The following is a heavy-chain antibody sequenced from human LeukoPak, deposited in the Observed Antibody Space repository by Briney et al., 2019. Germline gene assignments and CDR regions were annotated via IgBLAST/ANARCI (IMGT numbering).Heavy chain of an antibody. CDR1: GFTFSSYA. D-gene: IGHD2-15*01. J-gene: IGHJ4*02. CDR2: ISYDGSNK. CDR3: ARDSRVVRGVPKYYFDY. V-gene: IGHV3-30*04. Sequence: GGSLRLSCAASGFTFSSYAMHWVRQAPGKGLEWVAVISYDGSNKYYADSVKGRFTISRDNSKNTLYLQMNSLRAEDTAVYYCARDSRVVRGVPKYYFDYWGQGTLVTVSS.